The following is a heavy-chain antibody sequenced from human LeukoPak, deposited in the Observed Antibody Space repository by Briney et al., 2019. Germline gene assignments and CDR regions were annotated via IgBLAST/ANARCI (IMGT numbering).Heavy chain of an antibody. CDR3: AKKEGCRGGSCYFPPGYFDY. Sequence: PGGSLRLSCAASGFTFSSYAMSWVRQAPGKGLEWVSAISGSGGSTYYADSVKGRFTISRDNSKNTLYLQMNSLRAEDTAVYYCAKKEGCRGGSCYFPPGYFDYWGQGTLVTVSS. J-gene: IGHJ4*02. D-gene: IGHD2-15*01. V-gene: IGHV3-23*01. CDR1: GFTFSSYA. CDR2: ISGSGGST.